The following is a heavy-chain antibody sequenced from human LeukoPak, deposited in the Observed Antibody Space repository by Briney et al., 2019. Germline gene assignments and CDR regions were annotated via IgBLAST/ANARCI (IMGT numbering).Heavy chain of an antibody. CDR1: GGSISSSSYY. V-gene: IGHV4-39*01. J-gene: IGHJ4*02. Sequence: SETLSLTCTVSGGSISSSSYYWGWIRQPPGKGLEWIGSIYYSGSTYYNPSLKSRVTISVDTSKNQFSLKLSSVTAADTAVYYCASEGSGSPDYWGQGTLVTVSS. D-gene: IGHD3-10*01. CDR3: ASEGSGSPDY. CDR2: IYYSGST.